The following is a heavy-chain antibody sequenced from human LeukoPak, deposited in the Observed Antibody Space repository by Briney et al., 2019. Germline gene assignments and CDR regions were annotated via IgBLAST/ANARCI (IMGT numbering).Heavy chain of an antibody. CDR3: LGYIAAAGTNY. D-gene: IGHD6-13*01. J-gene: IGHJ4*02. CDR2: IYYSGST. CDR1: GGSISSSSYY. V-gene: IGHV4-39*07. Sequence: SETLSLTCTVSGGSISSSSYYWGWIRQPPGKGLEWIGSIYYSGSTYYNPSLKSRVTISVDTSKNQFSLKLSSVTAADTAVYYCLGYIAAAGTNYWGQGTLVTVSS.